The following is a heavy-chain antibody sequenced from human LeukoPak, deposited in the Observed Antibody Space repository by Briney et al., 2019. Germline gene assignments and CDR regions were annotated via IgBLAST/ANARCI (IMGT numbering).Heavy chain of an antibody. CDR3: ARDPTPLGDY. Sequence: ASVKASCKASGYTFTSYYMHWVRRAPGQGLEWMGIINPSGGSTSYAQKFQGRVTMTRDTSTSTVYMELSSLRSEDTAVYYCARDPTPLGDYWGQGALVTVSS. CDR2: INPSGGST. V-gene: IGHV1-46*01. J-gene: IGHJ4*02. D-gene: IGHD2-15*01. CDR1: GYTFTSYY.